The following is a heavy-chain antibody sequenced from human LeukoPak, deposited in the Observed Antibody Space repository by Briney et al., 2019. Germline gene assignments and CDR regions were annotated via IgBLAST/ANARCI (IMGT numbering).Heavy chain of an antibody. D-gene: IGHD3-10*01. CDR2: IYSGGKT. CDR1: GFTFSSYA. Sequence: GGSLRLSCAASGFTFSSYAMSWVRQAPGKGLEWVSVIYSGGKTYYADSVKGRFTISRDNSKNTLYFQMNSLRAEDTAMYYCATHDSGSFDYWGQGTLVIVSS. CDR3: ATHDSGSFDY. V-gene: IGHV3-66*01. J-gene: IGHJ4*02.